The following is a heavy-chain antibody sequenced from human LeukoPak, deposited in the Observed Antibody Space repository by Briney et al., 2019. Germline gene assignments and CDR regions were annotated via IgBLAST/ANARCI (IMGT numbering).Heavy chain of an antibody. CDR3: ARRAEDRYCSSSSCFYYYMDV. CDR1: GFTFSSYS. CDR2: ISTSTSTI. V-gene: IGHV3-48*01. J-gene: IGHJ6*03. Sequence: PGGSLRLSCAASGFTFSSYSMNWVRQAPGKGLEWVSYISTSTSTIYYADSVKGRFTISRDNAKNSLYLQMNSLRTEDTAVYYCARRAEDRYCSSSSCFYYYMDVWGKGTTVTVSS. D-gene: IGHD2-2*01.